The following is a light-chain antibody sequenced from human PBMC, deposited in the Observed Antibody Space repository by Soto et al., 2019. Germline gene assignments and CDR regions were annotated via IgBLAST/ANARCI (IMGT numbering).Light chain of an antibody. CDR2: GAS. J-gene: IGKJ2*01. Sequence: EIVLTQSPGTLSLSPGERATLSCRASQSVSSSYLAWYQQKPGQAPRLLIYGASSRATGIPDRFSGSGSGTDFTLTNSRLEPEDFAGYYCQQYGSSPLYTFGQGTKVEIK. V-gene: IGKV3-20*01. CDR3: QQYGSSPLYT. CDR1: QSVSSSY.